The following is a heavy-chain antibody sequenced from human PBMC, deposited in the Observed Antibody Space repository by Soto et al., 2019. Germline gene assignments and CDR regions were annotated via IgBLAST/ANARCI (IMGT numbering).Heavy chain of an antibody. J-gene: IGHJ6*02. CDR3: VRAGHVFDVHYYGMDL. D-gene: IGHD3-10*01. CDR2: ISSSGTYI. CDR1: GFTFNDYS. V-gene: IGHV3-21*01. Sequence: GGSLRLSCEASGFTFNDYSMDWVRQAPEKGLEWVSSISSSGTYIYYADSVKGRFAISRDNANNVMYLQMDTLRAEDTAVYYCVRAGHVFDVHYYGMDLWGQGATVTVSS.